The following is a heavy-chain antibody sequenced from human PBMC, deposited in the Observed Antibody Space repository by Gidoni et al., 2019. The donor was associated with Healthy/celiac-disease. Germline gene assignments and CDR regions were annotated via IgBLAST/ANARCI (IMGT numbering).Heavy chain of an antibody. CDR3: AREGDTAMDPSYYYGMDV. V-gene: IGHV4-39*07. J-gene: IGHJ6*02. D-gene: IGHD5-18*01. Sequence: QLQLQESAPGLVKPSETLSLTCTVYGGSISSSTYYWGWPRQPPGKGLEWIGSIYYSGSTYYNPSLKSRVTISVDTSKNQFSLKLSSVTAADTAVYYCAREGDTAMDPSYYYGMDVWGQGTTVTVSS. CDR2: IYYSGST. CDR1: GGSISSSTYY.